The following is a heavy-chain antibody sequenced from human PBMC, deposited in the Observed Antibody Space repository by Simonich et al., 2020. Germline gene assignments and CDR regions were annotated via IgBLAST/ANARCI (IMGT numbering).Heavy chain of an antibody. CDR1: GGSFSGYY. D-gene: IGHD1-1*01. CDR3: ARGKGWKNAFDI. V-gene: IGHV4-34*01. CDR2: INHSGST. J-gene: IGHJ3*02. Sequence: QVQLQQWGAGLLKPSETLSLTCAVYGGSFSGYYWSWIRQPPGNGLEWIVEINHSGSTNYNPSLKSRVTISVDTSKNQFSLKLSSVAAADTAVYYCARGKGWKNAFDIWGQGTMVTVSS.